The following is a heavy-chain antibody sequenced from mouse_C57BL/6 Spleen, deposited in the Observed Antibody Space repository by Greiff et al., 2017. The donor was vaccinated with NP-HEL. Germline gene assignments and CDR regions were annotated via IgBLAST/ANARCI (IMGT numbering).Heavy chain of an antibody. J-gene: IGHJ2*01. CDR1: GYSITSGYY. Sequence: VQLKESGPGLVKPSQSLSLTCSVTGYSITSGYYWNWIRQFPGNKLEWMGYISYDGSNNYNPSLKNRISITRDTSKNQFFLKLNSVTTEDTATYYCARLPHYDYQSYFDYWGQGTTLTVSS. CDR3: ARLPHYDYQSYFDY. V-gene: IGHV3-6*01. CDR2: ISYDGSN. D-gene: IGHD2-4*01.